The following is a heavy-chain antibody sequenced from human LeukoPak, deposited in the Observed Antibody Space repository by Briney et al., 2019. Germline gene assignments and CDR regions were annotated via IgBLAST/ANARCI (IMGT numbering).Heavy chain of an antibody. Sequence: GGSLRLSCEGSGFTFSNYWMSWVRQAPGKGLEWVANIQQHGSETYYGDSVKGRFTISRDNAKNSLYLQMNSLRAEDTAVYYCAKDLRRIVVVPAAMAFGDYWGQGTLVTVSS. CDR3: AKDLRRIVVVPAAMAFGDY. CDR2: IQQHGSET. D-gene: IGHD2-2*01. J-gene: IGHJ4*02. V-gene: IGHV3-7*01. CDR1: GFTFSNYW.